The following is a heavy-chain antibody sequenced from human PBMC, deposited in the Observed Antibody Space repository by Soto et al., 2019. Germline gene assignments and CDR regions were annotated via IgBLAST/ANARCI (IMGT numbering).Heavy chain of an antibody. CDR2: INAGNGNA. V-gene: IGHV1-3*01. CDR1: GYTFTSYA. CDR3: ARDLPTTLGVVNLFDY. D-gene: IGHD3-3*01. Sequence: ASVKVSCKASGYTFTSYAMHWVRQAPGQRLEWMGWINAGNGNAKYSQKFQGRVTITRDTSASTAYMELSSLRSEDTAVYYCARDLPTTLGVVNLFDYWGQGTLVTVSS. J-gene: IGHJ4*02.